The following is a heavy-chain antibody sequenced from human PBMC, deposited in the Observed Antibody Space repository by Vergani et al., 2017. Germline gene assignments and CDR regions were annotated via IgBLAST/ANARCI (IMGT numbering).Heavy chain of an antibody. CDR1: GFTFSSYS. Sequence: EVQLVESGGGLVQPGGSLRLSCAASGFTFSSYSMNWVRQAPGKGLEWVSYISSSSSTIYYADSVKGRFTISRDNAKNSLYLQMNSLRAEDTAVYYCARDQNWFDPWGQGTLVTVSS. V-gene: IGHV3-48*01. CDR2: ISSSSSTI. CDR3: ARDQNWFDP. J-gene: IGHJ5*02.